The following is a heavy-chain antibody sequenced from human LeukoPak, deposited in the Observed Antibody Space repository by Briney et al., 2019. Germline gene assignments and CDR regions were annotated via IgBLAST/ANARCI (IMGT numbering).Heavy chain of an antibody. D-gene: IGHD1-7*01. CDR2: INPNSGGT. J-gene: IGHJ6*02. CDR1: GYTSTGYY. CDR3: ARTPLYNWNYVSHYYYGMDV. Sequence: ASVKVSCKASGYTSTGYYMHWVRQAPGQGLEWMGWINPNSGGTNYAQKFQGRVTMTRDTSISTAYMELSRLRSDDTAVYYCARTPLYNWNYVSHYYYGMDVWGQGTTVTVSS. V-gene: IGHV1-2*02.